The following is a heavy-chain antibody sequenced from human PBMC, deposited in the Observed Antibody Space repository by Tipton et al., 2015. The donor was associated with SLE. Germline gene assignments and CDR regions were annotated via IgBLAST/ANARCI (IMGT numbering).Heavy chain of an antibody. J-gene: IGHJ4*02. Sequence: TLSLTCAVSGGSINSSNWWSWVRQPPGKGLEWIGSIYYSGSTYYNPSLKSRVTISVDTSKNQFSLKLSSVTAADTAVYYCARRAAAGYFDYWGQGTLVTVSS. CDR1: GGSINSSNW. CDR3: ARRAAAGYFDY. V-gene: IGHV4-4*02. CDR2: IYYSGST. D-gene: IGHD6-13*01.